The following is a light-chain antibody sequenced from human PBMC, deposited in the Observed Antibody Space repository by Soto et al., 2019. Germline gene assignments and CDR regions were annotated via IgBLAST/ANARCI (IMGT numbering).Light chain of an antibody. CDR2: GAS. V-gene: IGKV3-15*01. Sequence: EIVMTQSPATLSVSPGERATLSCRASQSVGTQLAWYQLKPGQTPRLLIFGASTRATGIPARFSGSGSGSEFTLTISNPQSEDFAVDSWQQYNVWPLVTFGGGTKVEIK. CDR3: QQYNVWPLVT. CDR1: QSVGTQ. J-gene: IGKJ4*01.